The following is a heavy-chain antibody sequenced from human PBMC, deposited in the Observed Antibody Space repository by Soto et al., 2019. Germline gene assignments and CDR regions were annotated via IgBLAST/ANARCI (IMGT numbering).Heavy chain of an antibody. V-gene: IGHV1-3*01. Sequence: GASLKVSCKASGYTFTSYAMHWVRQAPGQRLEWMGWINAGNGNTKYSQKLQGRVTITRDTSASTAYMELSSLRSEDTAVYYCARERKYCSGGSCYAGGYFQHWGQGTLVTVSS. J-gene: IGHJ1*01. D-gene: IGHD2-15*01. CDR3: ARERKYCSGGSCYAGGYFQH. CDR1: GYTFTSYA. CDR2: INAGNGNT.